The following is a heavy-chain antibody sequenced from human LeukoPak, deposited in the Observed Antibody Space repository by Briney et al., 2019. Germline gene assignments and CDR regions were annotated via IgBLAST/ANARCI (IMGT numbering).Heavy chain of an antibody. CDR2: MNPNSGNT. Sequence: ASVKVSCKASGYTFTSYDINWVRQATGQGLEWMGWMNPNSGNTGYAQKFQGRVTITRNTSISTAYMELSSLRSEDTAVYYCARGIAAFRLYYYYYMDVWGKGTTVTVSS. V-gene: IGHV1-8*03. CDR3: ARGIAAFRLYYYYYMDV. J-gene: IGHJ6*03. CDR1: GYTFTSYD. D-gene: IGHD6-6*01.